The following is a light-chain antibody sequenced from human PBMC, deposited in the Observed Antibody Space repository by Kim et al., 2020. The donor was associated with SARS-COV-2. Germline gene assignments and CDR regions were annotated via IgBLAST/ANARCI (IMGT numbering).Light chain of an antibody. CDR3: QQYGSSPGFT. CDR2: GAS. V-gene: IGKV3-20*01. J-gene: IGKJ3*01. Sequence: PGERATLSCRASQSVSSSYLAWYQHKPGQAPRLLIYGASSRATGIPDRFSGSGSGTDFTLTISRLEPEDFAVYYCQQYGSSPGFTFGPGTKVDIK. CDR1: QSVSSSY.